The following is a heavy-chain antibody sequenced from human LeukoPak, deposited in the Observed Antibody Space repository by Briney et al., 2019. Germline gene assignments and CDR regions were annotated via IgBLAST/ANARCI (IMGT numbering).Heavy chain of an antibody. J-gene: IGHJ6*03. D-gene: IGHD6-6*01. V-gene: IGHV5-51*01. CDR1: GYTFSGYW. Sequence: LGESLKISCQGSGYTFSGYWIGWVRQLPGKGLEWVAIIHPGDSDTRYSQSFQGLVTISADKSMNTAYLQWSSLKASDTAIYYCARLQYSRAGGWDYMDVWGKGTTVTVSS. CDR2: IHPGDSDT. CDR3: ARLQYSRAGGWDYMDV.